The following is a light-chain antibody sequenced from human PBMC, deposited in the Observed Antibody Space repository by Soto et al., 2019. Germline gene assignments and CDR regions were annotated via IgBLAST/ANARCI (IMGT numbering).Light chain of an antibody. CDR2: GAS. V-gene: IGKV3-15*01. CDR1: QSVSSN. J-gene: IGKJ1*01. Sequence: EIVMTQSPATLSVSPGERATLSCRASQSVSSNFAWYQQKPGQAPRLLIYGASTRATGIPARFSGSGSGTEFTLTISSLQSEDFAVYYCQQYNNWSSTFGQGTKVEIK. CDR3: QQYNNWSST.